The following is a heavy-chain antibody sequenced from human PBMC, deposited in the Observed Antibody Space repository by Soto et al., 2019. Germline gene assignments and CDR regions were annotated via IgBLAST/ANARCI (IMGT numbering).Heavy chain of an antibody. CDR2: IYYTGST. D-gene: IGHD5-12*01. CDR1: GASIRSGGFY. Sequence: SETLSLTCSVSGASIRSGGFYWSWLRQSPGKGLEWIGHIYYTGSTFVSPSLKGRLTISLDTSKNQFSLDLSSVTAADTAMYYCARIEMASIKWGRGPLVTVSS. V-gene: IGHV4-31*03. CDR3: ARIEMASIK. J-gene: IGHJ4*02.